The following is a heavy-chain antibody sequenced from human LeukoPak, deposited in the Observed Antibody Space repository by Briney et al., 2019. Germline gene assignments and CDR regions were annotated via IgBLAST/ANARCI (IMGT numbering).Heavy chain of an antibody. J-gene: IGHJ4*02. Sequence: GGSLRLSCAASGFTFSSYAMHWVRQAPGKGLEYVSAISSNGGSTYYANSVKGRFTISRDNSKNTLYLQMGSLRAEDMAVYYCARTNQPGWFGEFPPGYWGQGTLVTVSS. D-gene: IGHD3-10*01. CDR1: GFTFSSYA. CDR3: ARTNQPGWFGEFPPGY. CDR2: ISSNGGST. V-gene: IGHV3-64*01.